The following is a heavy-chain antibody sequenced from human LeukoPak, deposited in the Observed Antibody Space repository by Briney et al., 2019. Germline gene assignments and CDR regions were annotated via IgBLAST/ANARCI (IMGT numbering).Heavy chain of an antibody. CDR2: TRNKANSYST. CDR3: ARTPSPQYYYYMDV. V-gene: IGHV3-72*01. Sequence: GGSLRLSCAASGFIFSDHYMDWVRQAPGKGLEWVGRTRNKANSYSTEYAASVKGRFTISTDDSKNSLYLQMNSLKTEDTAVYYCARTPSPQYYYYMDVWGKGTTVTVSS. J-gene: IGHJ6*03. CDR1: GFIFSDHY.